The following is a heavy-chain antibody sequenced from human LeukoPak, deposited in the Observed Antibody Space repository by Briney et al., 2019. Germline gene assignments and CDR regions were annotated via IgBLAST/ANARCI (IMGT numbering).Heavy chain of an antibody. CDR2: IIPIFGTA. V-gene: IGHV1-69*05. D-gene: IGHD3-22*01. CDR1: GGTFSSYA. Sequence: SVKVSCKASGGTFSSYAISWVRQAPGQGLEWMGGIIPIFGTANYAQKFQGRVTITTDESTSTAYMELSSLRSQDTAVYYCARGMIVVSNEAFDIWGQGTMVTVSS. CDR3: ARGMIVVSNEAFDI. J-gene: IGHJ3*02.